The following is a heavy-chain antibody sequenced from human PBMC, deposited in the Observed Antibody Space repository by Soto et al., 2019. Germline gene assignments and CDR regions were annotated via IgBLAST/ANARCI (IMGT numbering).Heavy chain of an antibody. Sequence: QVQLVESGEAVARPGRPRGFPCARLGLPSGGIGLHWAPQAPGKGRGWVEVLGFDGSNKWYADSVKGRFTISRDNSKNTLYLQMNSLRAEDTAVYSCARDRGYSGYDSPRYYYGMDVWGQGTTVTVSS. CDR1: GLPSGGIG. V-gene: IGHV3-33*01. J-gene: IGHJ6*02. CDR3: ARDRGYSGYDSPRYYYGMDV. D-gene: IGHD5-12*01. CDR2: LGFDGSNK.